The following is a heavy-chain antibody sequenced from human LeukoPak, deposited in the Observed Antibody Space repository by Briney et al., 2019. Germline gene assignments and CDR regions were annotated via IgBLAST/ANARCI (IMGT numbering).Heavy chain of an antibody. Sequence: PSETLSLTCTVSGGSISSGGYYWSWIRQHPGKGLEWIGEINHSGSTNYNPSLKSRVTISVDTSKNQFSLKLSSVTAADTAVYYCARTLYGEDYWGQGTLVTVSS. CDR3: ARTLYGEDY. J-gene: IGHJ4*02. V-gene: IGHV4-39*07. CDR1: GGSISSGGYY. CDR2: INHSGST. D-gene: IGHD4-17*01.